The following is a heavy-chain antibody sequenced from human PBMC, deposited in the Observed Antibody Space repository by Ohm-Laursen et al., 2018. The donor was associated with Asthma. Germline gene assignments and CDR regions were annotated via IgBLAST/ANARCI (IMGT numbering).Heavy chain of an antibody. CDR1: GIALSNAW. V-gene: IGHV3-21*01. Sequence: SLRLSCTASGIALSNAWMSWVRQAPGKGLEWVASISTASTFIYYGDSVRSRFTTTRDNAKNLVYLQMDSLRVEDTALYYCARIGPEWELPGREYSLIQWGQGTLVTVSS. D-gene: IGHD1-26*01. CDR3: ARIGPEWELPGREYSLIQ. J-gene: IGHJ1*01. CDR2: ISTASTFI.